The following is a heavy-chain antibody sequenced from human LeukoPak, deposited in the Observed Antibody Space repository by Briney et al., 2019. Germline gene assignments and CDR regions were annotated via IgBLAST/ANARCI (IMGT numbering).Heavy chain of an antibody. J-gene: IGHJ4*02. Sequence: SVKVSCQASGGTFSSYAISWVRPTPGQGLEWMGGIIPIFGTANYAQKFQGRVTITADKSTSTAYMELSSLRSEDTAVYCCARDYGDYGYYFDYWGQGTLVTVSS. CDR1: GGTFSSYA. V-gene: IGHV1-69*06. CDR2: IIPIFGTA. D-gene: IGHD4-17*01. CDR3: ARDYGDYGYYFDY.